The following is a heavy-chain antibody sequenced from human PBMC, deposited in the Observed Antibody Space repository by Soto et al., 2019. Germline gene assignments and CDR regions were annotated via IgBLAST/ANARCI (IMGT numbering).Heavy chain of an antibody. CDR3: ARKSTGYSVEIDY. Sequence: LSLTCTVSGGSISSSGYYWGWIRQPPGKGPESIGAIYYSGSTYYNPSLESRVTISVDTSRNQFSLKLTSVTAADTAVYYCARKSTGYSVEIDYWGQGTLVTVSS. CDR2: IYYSGST. J-gene: IGHJ4*02. CDR1: GGSISSSGYY. D-gene: IGHD6-13*01. V-gene: IGHV4-39*01.